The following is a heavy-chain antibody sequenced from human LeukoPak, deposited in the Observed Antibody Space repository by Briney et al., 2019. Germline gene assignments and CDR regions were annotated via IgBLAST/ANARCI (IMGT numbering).Heavy chain of an antibody. Sequence: GGSLRLSCAASGFTFSSYSMNWVRQAPGKGLEWVSSIGSSSSYIYYADSVKGRFTISRDNAKNSLYLQMNSLRAEDTAVYYCARDPNNYYDSSGYYPYYFDYWGQGTLVTVSS. J-gene: IGHJ4*02. CDR3: ARDPNNYYDSSGYYPYYFDY. CDR2: IGSSSSYI. V-gene: IGHV3-21*01. D-gene: IGHD3-22*01. CDR1: GFTFSSYS.